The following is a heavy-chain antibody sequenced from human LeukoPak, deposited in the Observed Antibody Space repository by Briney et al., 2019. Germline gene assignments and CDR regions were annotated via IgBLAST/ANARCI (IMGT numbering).Heavy chain of an antibody. Sequence: SGTLSLTCAVSGGSISSTNWWSWVRQAPGKGLEWIGEIYHTGSTNYKPSLESGVTISIDKSKNQFSLKLSSVTAADTAVYYCARVGAYGMDVWGQGTAVTVSS. CDR1: GGSISSTNW. J-gene: IGHJ6*02. V-gene: IGHV4-4*02. CDR2: IYHTGST. CDR3: ARVGAYGMDV.